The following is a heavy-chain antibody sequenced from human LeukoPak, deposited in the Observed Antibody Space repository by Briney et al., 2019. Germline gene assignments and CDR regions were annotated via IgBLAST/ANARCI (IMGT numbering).Heavy chain of an antibody. V-gene: IGHV1-69*13. CDR2: IIPIFGTT. D-gene: IGHD5-18*01. J-gene: IGHJ4*02. Sequence: EASVKVSCKASGGTFSSYTISWVRQAPGQGLEWMGGIIPIFGTTNYAQKFQGRVTITADESTSTAYMELRSLRSDDTAVYYCARDKRVQLWPLDYWGQGTLVTVSS. CDR1: GGTFSSYT. CDR3: ARDKRVQLWPLDY.